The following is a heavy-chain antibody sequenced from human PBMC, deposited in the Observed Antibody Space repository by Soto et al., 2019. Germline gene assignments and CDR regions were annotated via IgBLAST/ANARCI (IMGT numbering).Heavy chain of an antibody. CDR2: ISRSEGS. D-gene: IGHD1-1*01. Sequence: QVQLQESGPGLVKPSGTLSLSCAVSGGSITNTKWWTWVRQAPGKGLEWIGEISRSEGSTSNPSLKGRVAMSLETANIQFSLNLRSVTAADTAVYDYATQTISYTWDVWGQGTTVTVS. CDR3: ATQTISYTWDV. CDR1: GGSITNTKW. V-gene: IGHV4-4*02. J-gene: IGHJ6*02.